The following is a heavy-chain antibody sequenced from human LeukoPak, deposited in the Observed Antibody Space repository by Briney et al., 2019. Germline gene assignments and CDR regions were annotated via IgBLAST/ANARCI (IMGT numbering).Heavy chain of an antibody. CDR1: GYTFTGYY. CDR3: ANIRGDYDY. CDR2: INANSGDT. V-gene: IGHV1-2*02. D-gene: IGHD4-17*01. J-gene: IGHJ4*02. Sequence: ASVKVSCKASGYTFTGYYMHWVRQAPGQGLEWMGWINANSGDTNYAQKFQGRVTMTRDTSISAVYMELSRLTSEDTAVYYCANIRGDYDYWGQGTLVTVSS.